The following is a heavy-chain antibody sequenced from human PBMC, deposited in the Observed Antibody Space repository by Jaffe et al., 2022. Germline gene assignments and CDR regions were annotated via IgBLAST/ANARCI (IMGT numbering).Heavy chain of an antibody. D-gene: IGHD2-15*01. V-gene: IGHV1-46*03. CDR1: GYTFTSYY. Sequence: QVQLVQSGAEVKKPGASVKVSCKASGYTFTSYYMHWVRQAPGQGLEWMGIINPSGGSTSYAQKFQGRVTMTRDTSTSTVYMELSSLRSEDTAVYYCARAGYCSGGSCYVGFDYWGQGTLVTVSS. CDR2: INPSGGST. J-gene: IGHJ4*02. CDR3: ARAGYCSGGSCYVGFDY.